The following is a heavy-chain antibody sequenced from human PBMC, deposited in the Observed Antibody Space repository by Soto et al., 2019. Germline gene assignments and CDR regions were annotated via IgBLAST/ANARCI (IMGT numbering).Heavy chain of an antibody. CDR3: ARSLLGDHYDSDGRDS. Sequence: QVQLVQSGTEVKKPGSSVTVSCKASGGPYSNYSISWVRQAPGQGLEWMGRIIPIFDITNYAQKCQGRVTITADKSKSTVYMDLSRLRSEDTAVYYCARSLLGDHYDSDGRDSWGQGTLVSVSS. D-gene: IGHD3-22*01. CDR2: IIPIFDIT. J-gene: IGHJ1*01. CDR1: GGPYSNYS. V-gene: IGHV1-69*02.